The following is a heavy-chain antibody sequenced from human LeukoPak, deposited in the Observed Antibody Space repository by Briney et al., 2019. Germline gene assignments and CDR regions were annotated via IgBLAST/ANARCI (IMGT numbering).Heavy chain of an antibody. D-gene: IGHD3-16*01. CDR3: AGVVMLPEWYFDL. V-gene: IGHV4-59*01. Sequence: PSETLSLTCTVSGGSISSYYWSWIRQPPGKGLEWIGYIYYSGSTNYNPSLKSRVTISVDTSKNQFSLKLSSVTAADTAVYYCAGVVMLPEWYFDLWGRGTLVTVSS. J-gene: IGHJ2*01. CDR2: IYYSGST. CDR1: GGSISSYY.